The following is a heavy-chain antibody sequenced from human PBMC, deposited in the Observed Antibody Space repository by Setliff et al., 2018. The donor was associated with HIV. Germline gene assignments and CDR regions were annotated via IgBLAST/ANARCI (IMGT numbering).Heavy chain of an antibody. CDR1: GYTFIHYD. D-gene: IGHD3-9*01. V-gene: IGHV1-3*04. CDR3: ARGMNAVRYFDWLDY. J-gene: IGHJ4*02. Sequence: ASVKVSCKTSGYTFIHYDIHWVRQAPGERLEWLGWINTDTGNTKYSQKFQDRLTFTRDTSALTADMELSSLRSEDTAVYFCARGMNAVRYFDWLDYWGQGTLVTVSS. CDR2: INTDTGNT.